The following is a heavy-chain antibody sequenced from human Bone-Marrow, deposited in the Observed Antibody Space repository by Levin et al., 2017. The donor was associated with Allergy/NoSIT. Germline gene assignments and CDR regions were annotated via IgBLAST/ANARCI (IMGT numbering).Heavy chain of an antibody. CDR1: GGSISSNSHF. D-gene: IGHD3-10*01. CDR2: IYYSGAT. CDR3: ARQSDVRGNLGYFDF. J-gene: IGHJ4*02. Sequence: SETLSLTCTVSGGSISSNSHFWGWIRQPPGKGLEWLASIYYSGATYYNASLESRITISVDTSRNQFSLELNSVTAADTAVYSCARQSDVRGNLGYFDFWGQGALVAVSS. V-gene: IGHV4-39*07.